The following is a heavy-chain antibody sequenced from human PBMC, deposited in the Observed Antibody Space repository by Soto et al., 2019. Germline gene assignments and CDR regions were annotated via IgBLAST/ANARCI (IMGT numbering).Heavy chain of an antibody. CDR3: ARSGSYYLFGMDV. J-gene: IGHJ6*02. CDR2: ISAYNGNT. CDR1: GYTFTIYG. D-gene: IGHD1-26*01. V-gene: IGHV1-18*01. Sequence: ASVKVSCKASGYTFTIYGISWVLQSPGQGLEWMGWISAYNGNTNYAQKLQGRVTMTTDTSTSTAYMELRSLRSDDTAVYYCARSGSYYLFGMDVWGQGTTVTVSS.